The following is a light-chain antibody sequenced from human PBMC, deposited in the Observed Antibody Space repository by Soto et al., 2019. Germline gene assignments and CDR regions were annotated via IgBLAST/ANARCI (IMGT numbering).Light chain of an antibody. J-gene: IGLJ2*01. V-gene: IGLV2-14*01. CDR2: DVS. CDR3: SSYTRSYTLV. Sequence: QSVLTQPASVSGSPGQSITISCTGTSSDVGGYNYVSWYQQHPGKAPKLMIYDVSNRPSGVSNRFSGSKSGNTASLTISGLQAEDEADYYCSSYTRSYTLVFGGGTKLTVL. CDR1: SSDVGGYNY.